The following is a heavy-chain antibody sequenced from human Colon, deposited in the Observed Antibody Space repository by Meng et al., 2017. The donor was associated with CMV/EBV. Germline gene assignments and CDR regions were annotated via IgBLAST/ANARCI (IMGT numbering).Heavy chain of an antibody. J-gene: IGHJ4*02. CDR1: GDSIKNYY. Sequence: QGQLQESGPRLLKPSETLSLTCTVSGDSIKNYYWTWLRQPAGKGLEWLGRIHYSGGTDDNPSLKSRVTLSIDTSKNQLSLKIYSVTAADTAVYYCARAGARGVPVDLWGQGTLVTVSS. CDR2: IHYSGGT. D-gene: IGHD3-10*01. V-gene: IGHV4-4*07. CDR3: ARAGARGVPVDL.